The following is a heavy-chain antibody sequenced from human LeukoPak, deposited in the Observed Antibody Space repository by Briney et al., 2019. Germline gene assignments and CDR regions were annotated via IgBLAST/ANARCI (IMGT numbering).Heavy chain of an antibody. D-gene: IGHD2-2*01. CDR3: AADPPGDIVVVPAAMLYGMDV. CDR1: GFTFTSSA. CDR2: IVVGSGNT. V-gene: IGHV1-58*01. Sequence: VASVKVSCKASGFTFTSSAVQWVRQARGQRLEWIGWIVVGSGNTDYAQKFQERVTITRDMSTSTAYMELSSLRSEDTVVYYCAADPPGDIVVVPAAMLYGMDVWGQGTTVTVSS. J-gene: IGHJ6*02.